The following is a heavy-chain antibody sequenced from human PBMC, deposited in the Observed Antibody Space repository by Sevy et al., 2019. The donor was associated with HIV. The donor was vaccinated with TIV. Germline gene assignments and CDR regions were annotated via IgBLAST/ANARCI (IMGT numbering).Heavy chain of an antibody. CDR1: GFTFSSYA. Sequence: GGSLRLSCAASGFTFSSYAMSWVRQAPGKGLEWVSAISGSGGSTYYADSVKGRFTISRDNSKNTRYLQMNSLRAEDTAVYYCALYLTGSPGDYWGQGTLVTVSS. J-gene: IGHJ4*02. CDR3: ALYLTGSPGDY. CDR2: ISGSGGST. D-gene: IGHD3-9*01. V-gene: IGHV3-23*01.